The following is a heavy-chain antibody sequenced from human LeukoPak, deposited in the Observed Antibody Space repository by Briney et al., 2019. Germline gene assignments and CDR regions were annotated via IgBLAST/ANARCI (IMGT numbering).Heavy chain of an antibody. D-gene: IGHD3-22*01. J-gene: IGHJ2*01. CDR1: GGSISSYY. CDR2: IYHSGST. Sequence: SETLSLTCTVSGGSISSYYWSWIRQPPGKGLEWIGYIYHSGSTYYNPSLKSRVTISVDRSKNQFSLKLSSVTAADTAVYYCARARYYYDSSGYYYWYFDLWGRGTLVTVSS. V-gene: IGHV4-59*12. CDR3: ARARYYYDSSGYYYWYFDL.